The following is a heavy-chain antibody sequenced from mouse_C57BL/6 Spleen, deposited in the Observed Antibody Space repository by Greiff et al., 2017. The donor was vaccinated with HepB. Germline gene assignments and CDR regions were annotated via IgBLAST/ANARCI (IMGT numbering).Heavy chain of an antibody. Sequence: QVQLQQSGAELVKPGASVKLSCKASGYTFTSYWMQWVKQRPGQGLEWIGEIDPSDSYTNYNQKFKGKATLTVDTSSSTAYMQLSSLTSEDSAVYYCASYYAPSAYWGQGTLVTVSA. D-gene: IGHD1-1*01. CDR1: GYTFTSYW. CDR2: IDPSDSYT. CDR3: ASYYAPSAY. V-gene: IGHV1-50*01. J-gene: IGHJ3*01.